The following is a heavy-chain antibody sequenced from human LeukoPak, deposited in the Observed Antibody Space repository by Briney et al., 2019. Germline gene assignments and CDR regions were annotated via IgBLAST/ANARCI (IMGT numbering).Heavy chain of an antibody. CDR2: ISGSGGST. CDR1: GLNLDTYA. J-gene: IGHJ4*02. CDR3: AKVGIVVVVAAHFDY. Sequence: GGSLRLSCAASGLNLDTYAMHWVRQAPGKGLEWVSAISGSGGSTYYADSVKGRFTISRDNSKNTLYLQMNSLRAEDTAVYYCAKVGIVVVVAAHFDYWGQGTLVTVSS. D-gene: IGHD2-15*01. V-gene: IGHV3-23*01.